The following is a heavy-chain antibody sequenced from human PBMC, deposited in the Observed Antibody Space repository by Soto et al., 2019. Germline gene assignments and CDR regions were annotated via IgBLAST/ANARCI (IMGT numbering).Heavy chain of an antibody. CDR3: ARSITMVRGARYNWFDP. CDR2: INHSGST. CDR1: GGSFSGYY. J-gene: IGHJ5*02. D-gene: IGHD3-10*01. V-gene: IGHV4-34*01. Sequence: SETLSLTCAVYGGSFSGYYWSWIRQPPGKGLEWIGEINHSGSTNYNPSHKSRVTISVDTSKNQFSLKLSSVTAADTAVYYCARSITMVRGARYNWFDPWGQGTLVTVSS.